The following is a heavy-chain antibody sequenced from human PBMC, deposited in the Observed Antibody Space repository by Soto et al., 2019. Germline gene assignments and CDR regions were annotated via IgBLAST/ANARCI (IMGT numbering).Heavy chain of an antibody. CDR3: ARESRWEPTIYYYYYGMDV. V-gene: IGHV3-72*01. D-gene: IGHD1-26*01. CDR2: TRNKANSYTT. CDR1: GFTFSDHY. J-gene: IGHJ6*02. Sequence: GGSLRLSCASSGFTFSDHYMDLVRQAPGKGLEWVGRTRNKANSYTTEYAASVKGRFTISRDDSKNSLYLQMNSLKTEDTAVYYCARESRWEPTIYYYYYGMDVWGQGTTVTVSS.